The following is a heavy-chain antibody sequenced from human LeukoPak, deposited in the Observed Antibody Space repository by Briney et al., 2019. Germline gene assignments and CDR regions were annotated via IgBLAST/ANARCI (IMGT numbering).Heavy chain of an antibody. Sequence: SETLSLTCAVYDGSFSGYYWSWIRQPPGKGLEWIGEINHSGSTNYNPSLKSRVTISVDTSKNQFSLKLSSVTAADTAVYYCARAYSSSWYYDAFDIWGQGTMVTVSS. CDR1: DGSFSGYY. CDR2: INHSGST. CDR3: ARAYSSSWYYDAFDI. D-gene: IGHD6-13*01. J-gene: IGHJ3*02. V-gene: IGHV4-34*01.